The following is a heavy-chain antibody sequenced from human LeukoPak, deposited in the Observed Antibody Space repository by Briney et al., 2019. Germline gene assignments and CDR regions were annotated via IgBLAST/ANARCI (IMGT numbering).Heavy chain of an antibody. CDR2: IYYSGST. Sequence: SETLSLTCTVSGGSISSYYWSWIRQPPGKGLEWIGYIYYSGSTNYNPSLKSRVTISVDTSKNQFSLKLSSVTAADTAVYYCARVNGIAARPLVVDYWGQGTLVTVSS. D-gene: IGHD6-6*01. J-gene: IGHJ4*02. CDR1: GGSISSYY. V-gene: IGHV4-59*08. CDR3: ARVNGIAARPLVVDY.